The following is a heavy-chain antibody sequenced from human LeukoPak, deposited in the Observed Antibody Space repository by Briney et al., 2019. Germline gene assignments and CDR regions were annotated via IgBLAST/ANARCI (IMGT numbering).Heavy chain of an antibody. CDR2: IRSKVNSYAT. V-gene: IGHV3-73*01. Sequence: GGSLRLSCTASGFTFSVSAMHWVRQASGKGLEWVGRIRSKVNSYATAYAASVKGRFTISRDDSKNTAYLQMNSVKTEDTALYYRTRFLEMDVWGKGTTVTVSS. D-gene: IGHD3-3*01. CDR3: TRFLEMDV. J-gene: IGHJ6*04. CDR1: GFTFSVSA.